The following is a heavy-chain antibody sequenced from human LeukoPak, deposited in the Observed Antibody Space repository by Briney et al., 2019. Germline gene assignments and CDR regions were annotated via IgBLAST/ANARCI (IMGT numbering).Heavy chain of an antibody. Sequence: SQTLSLTCTVSGGSISSGSYYWSWIRQPAGKGLEWIGRIYTSGSTNYNPSLKSRVTISVCTSKNQFSLKLSSVTAADTAVYYCAAGYSSTLLPWGQGTLVTVSS. D-gene: IGHD6-19*01. CDR3: AAGYSSTLLP. J-gene: IGHJ5*02. CDR1: GGSISSGSYY. V-gene: IGHV4-61*02. CDR2: IYTSGST.